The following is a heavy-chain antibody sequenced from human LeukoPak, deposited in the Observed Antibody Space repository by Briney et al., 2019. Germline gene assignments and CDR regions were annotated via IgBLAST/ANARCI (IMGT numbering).Heavy chain of an antibody. V-gene: IGHV4-34*01. CDR1: GGSFSGYY. CDR2: INHSGST. J-gene: IGHJ4*02. Sequence: SETLSLTCAVYGGSFSGYYWSWIRQPPGKGLEWIGEINHSGSTNYNPSLKSRVTISVDTSKNQFSLKLSSVTAADTAVYYCARFSHFKGPDYWGQGTLVTVSS. CDR3: ARFSHFKGPDY.